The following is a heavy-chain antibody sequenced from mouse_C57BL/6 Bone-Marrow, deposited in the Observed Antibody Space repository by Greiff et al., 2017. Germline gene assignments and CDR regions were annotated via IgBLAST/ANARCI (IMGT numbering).Heavy chain of an antibody. CDR3: ARDYYGPGYYFDY. J-gene: IGHJ2*01. CDR1: GYTFTSYW. V-gene: IGHV1-55*01. D-gene: IGHD1-2*01. Sequence: VQLQQPGAELVKPGASVKMSCKASGYTFTSYWITWVKQRPGQGLEWIGDIYPGSGSTTYNEKFKSKATLTVDTSSSTAYMQLSSLTSEDSAVXYCARDYYGPGYYFDYWGQGTTLTVSS. CDR2: IYPGSGST.